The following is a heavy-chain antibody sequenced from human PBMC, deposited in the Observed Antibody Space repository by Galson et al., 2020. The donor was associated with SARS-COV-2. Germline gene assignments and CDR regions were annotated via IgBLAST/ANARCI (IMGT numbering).Heavy chain of an antibody. CDR2: ISSSGSTI. J-gene: IGHJ5*02. D-gene: IGHD3-10*01. Sequence: GGSLRLSCAASGFTFSDYYMSWIRQAPGKGLEWVSYISSSGSTIYYADSVKGRFTISRDNAKNSLYLQMNSLRAEDTAVYYCARSGPANTIERGLWFGELFALWFDPWGQGTLVTVSS. CDR3: ARSGPANTIERGLWFGELFALWFDP. CDR1: GFTFSDYY. V-gene: IGHV3-11*01.